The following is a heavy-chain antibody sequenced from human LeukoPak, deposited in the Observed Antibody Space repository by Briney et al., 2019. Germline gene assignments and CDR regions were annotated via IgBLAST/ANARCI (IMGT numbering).Heavy chain of an antibody. CDR1: GGSISSSSYY. J-gene: IGHJ4*02. V-gene: IGHV4-39*07. Sequence: PSETLSLTCTVSGGSISSSSYYWGWIRQPPGKGLEWIGSIYYSGSTYYNPSLKSRVTISVDASKNQFSLKLSSVTAADTAVYYCATDRPLSPYEMVYSFPTRGWGQGTLVTVSS. CDR3: ATDRPLSPYEMVYSFPTRG. D-gene: IGHD2-8*01. CDR2: IYYSGST.